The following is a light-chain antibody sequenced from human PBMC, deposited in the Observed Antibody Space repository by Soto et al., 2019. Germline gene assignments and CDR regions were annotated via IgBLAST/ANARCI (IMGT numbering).Light chain of an antibody. Sequence: QSALAQPTSVSGSPGQSITISCTGTSSDVGIYNYVSYYQLHPGEANNLMIYDTKNRPSGVSNRFSCSKYGKTASLTICGLPDDDDDYYYCRSFASIGTLVFDGGTKLTVL. V-gene: IGLV2-14*01. CDR3: RSFASIGTLV. CDR1: SSDVGIYNY. J-gene: IGLJ2*01. CDR2: DTK.